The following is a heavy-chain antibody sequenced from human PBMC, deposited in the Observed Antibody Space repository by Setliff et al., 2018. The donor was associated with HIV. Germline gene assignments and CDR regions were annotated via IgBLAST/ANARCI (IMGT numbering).Heavy chain of an antibody. D-gene: IGHD2-21*01. J-gene: IGHJ6*02. CDR3: ARALPAGRLQKLSQKTMDV. CDR2: IIPLFGRA. Sequence: AASVKVSCKASGGILSTYATIWVRQAPGQGLEWLGGIIPLFGRASYAQKFQGRVKITADDSSNTAYMELSSLRSEDTAVYYCARALPAGRLQKLSQKTMDVWGQGTSVTVSS. CDR1: GGILSTYA. V-gene: IGHV1-69*13.